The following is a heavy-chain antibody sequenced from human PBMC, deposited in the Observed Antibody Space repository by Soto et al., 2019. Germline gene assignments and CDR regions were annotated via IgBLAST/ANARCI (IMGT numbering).Heavy chain of an antibody. V-gene: IGHV3-30*18. J-gene: IGHJ3*02. Sequence: GVSLRLSCAASGFTFSTYCIHWVRQAPGKGLDWVALISPSGATKFFADSVTGRFTVSMDNSKNTLYLQMNYLRDDDTAVYYCAKAQAFDIWGQGTMVTVSS. CDR1: GFTFSTYC. CDR2: ISPSGATK. CDR3: AKAQAFDI.